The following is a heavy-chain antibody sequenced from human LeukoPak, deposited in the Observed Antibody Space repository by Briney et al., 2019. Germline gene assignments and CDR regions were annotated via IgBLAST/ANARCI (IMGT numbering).Heavy chain of an antibody. J-gene: IGHJ6*03. CDR2: ISAYNGNT. D-gene: IGHD6-19*01. CDR3: ARGSSGWYGRYYYYYMDV. V-gene: IGHV1-18*04. CDR1: GYTFISYY. Sequence: GASVKVSCKASGYTFISYYMHWVRQAPGQGLEWMGWISAYNGNTNYAQKLQGRVTMTTDTSTSTAYMELRSLRSDDTAVYYCARGSSGWYGRYYYYYMDVWGKGTTVTISS.